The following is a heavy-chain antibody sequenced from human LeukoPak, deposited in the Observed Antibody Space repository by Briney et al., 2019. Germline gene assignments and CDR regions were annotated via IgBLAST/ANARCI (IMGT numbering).Heavy chain of an antibody. V-gene: IGHV4-30-2*01. J-gene: IGHJ2*01. CDR3: ARGVSVTHWYFDL. CDR2: IYHSGST. D-gene: IGHD4-23*01. CDR1: GGSISSYS. Sequence: PSETLSLTCTVSGGSISSYSRSWIRQPPGKGLEWIGYIYHSGSTYYNPSLKSRVTISVDRSKNQFSLKLSSVTAADTAVYYCARGVSVTHWYFDLWGRGTLVTVSS.